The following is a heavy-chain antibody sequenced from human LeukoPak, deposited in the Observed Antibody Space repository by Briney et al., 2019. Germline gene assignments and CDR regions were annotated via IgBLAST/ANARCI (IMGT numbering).Heavy chain of an antibody. J-gene: IGHJ3*02. Sequence: SQTLSLTCAVSGGSISSGGYSWSWIRQPPGKGLEWIGYIYHSGSTYYNPSLKSRVTISVDRSKNQFSLKLSSVTAADTAVYYCARLGIRRAFDTWGQGTMVTVSS. CDR3: ARLGIRRAFDT. CDR1: GGSISSGGYS. V-gene: IGHV4-30-2*01. CDR2: IYHSGST.